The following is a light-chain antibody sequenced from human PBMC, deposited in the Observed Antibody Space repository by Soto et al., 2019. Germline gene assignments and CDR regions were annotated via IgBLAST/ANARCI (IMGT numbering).Light chain of an antibody. CDR3: GTWDSSLSAGR. CDR2: DTR. V-gene: IGLV1-51*01. CDR1: HSNIGNNY. Sequence: QSVLTQPPSVSAAPGQKVSISCSGSHSNIGNNYVSWYQQFPGAAPKLLIYDTRKRPSWISDRFSASKSGTSATLVITGLQSGDEAYYYCGTWDSSLSAGRFGGGTKLTVL. J-gene: IGLJ2*01.